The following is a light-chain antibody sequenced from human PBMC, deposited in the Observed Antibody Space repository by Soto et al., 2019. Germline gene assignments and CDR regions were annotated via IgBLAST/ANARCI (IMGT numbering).Light chain of an antibody. Sequence: DVVMTQSPLSLPVTLGQPASISCRSSQSLANSNGHNYVNWFHQRPGQSPRRLFYLVSSRDSGVPDRFSGSGSGTEFTLKISRVEGEDVGVYYYMHGTRWTLWTFGQGTKVEIK. CDR2: LVS. CDR3: MHGTRWTLWT. J-gene: IGKJ1*01. V-gene: IGKV2-30*01. CDR1: QSLANSNGHNY.